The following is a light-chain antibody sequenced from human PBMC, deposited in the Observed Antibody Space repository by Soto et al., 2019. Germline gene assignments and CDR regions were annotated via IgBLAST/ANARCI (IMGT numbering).Light chain of an antibody. J-gene: IGKJ5*01. CDR1: QSVSSRS. CDR3: QQYNNWPPIT. CDR2: GAS. Sequence: EIVLTQSPGTLSLSPRERATLSCRASQSVSSRSLAWYQQKPGQAPRLLIYGASTRATGIPASFSGSGSGTEFTLTISSLQSEDFAVYYCQQYNNWPPITFGQGTRLEI. V-gene: IGKV3-15*01.